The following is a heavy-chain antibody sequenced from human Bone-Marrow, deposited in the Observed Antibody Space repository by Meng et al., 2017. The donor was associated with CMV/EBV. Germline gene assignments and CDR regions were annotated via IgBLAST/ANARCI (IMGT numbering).Heavy chain of an antibody. V-gene: IGHV2-70D*14. CDR1: GFSLSTTAMR. D-gene: IGHD6-13*01. Sequence: SGPTLVKPTQTLTLTCTFSGFSLSTTAMRVSWIRQPPSKALEWLARIDWDDDKYYSTSLRTRLTISKDTSKHQVVLTMTNMDPADTATYYCARISSYSRTWFLDYWGQGTLVTVSS. J-gene: IGHJ4*02. CDR3: ARISSYSRTWFLDY. CDR2: IDWDDDK.